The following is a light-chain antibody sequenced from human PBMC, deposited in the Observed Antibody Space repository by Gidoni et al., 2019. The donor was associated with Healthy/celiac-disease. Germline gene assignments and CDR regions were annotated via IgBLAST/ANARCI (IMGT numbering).Light chain of an antibody. CDR3: QQYGSSSCS. CDR1: HSVSSSY. CDR2: GAS. V-gene: IGKV3-20*01. Sequence: EIVLTKSPGTLSLSPGERATLSCSASHSVSSSYLAWYQQKPGQAPRLLIYGASSRATGIPDRFSGSGSGTDFTLTISRLEPEDFAVYYCQQYGSSSCSFGQGTKLEIK. J-gene: IGKJ2*04.